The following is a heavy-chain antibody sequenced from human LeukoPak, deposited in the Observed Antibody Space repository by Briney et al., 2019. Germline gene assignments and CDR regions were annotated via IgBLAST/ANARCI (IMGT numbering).Heavy chain of an antibody. CDR2: IYHSGST. CDR1: GYSISSGYH. D-gene: IGHD6-19*01. V-gene: IGHV4-38-2*02. Sequence: SETLSLTCTVSGYSISSGYHWGWIRQPPGKGLEWIGSIYHSGSTYYNPSLKSRVTISVDTSKNQFSLKLSSVTAADTAVYYCASEGLAVAGNFLYWGQGALVTASS. J-gene: IGHJ4*02. CDR3: ASEGLAVAGNFLY.